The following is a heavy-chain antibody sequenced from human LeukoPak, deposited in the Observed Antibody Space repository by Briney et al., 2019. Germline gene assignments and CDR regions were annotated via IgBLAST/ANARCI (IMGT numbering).Heavy chain of an antibody. J-gene: IGHJ4*02. Sequence: PGGSLRLSCAASGITFSRFWMSWVRQAPGKGLQWVANINQDGSEKHYVDSVKGRFTISRDNAKNTLYLQMNSLRAEDTAVYYCARAYYYDSSGYLSYWGQGTLVTVSS. V-gene: IGHV3-7*01. D-gene: IGHD3-22*01. CDR2: INQDGSEK. CDR1: GITFSRFW. CDR3: ARAYYYDSSGYLSY.